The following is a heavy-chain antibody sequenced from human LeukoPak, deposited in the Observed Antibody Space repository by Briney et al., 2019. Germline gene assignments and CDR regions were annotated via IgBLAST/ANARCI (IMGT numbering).Heavy chain of an antibody. D-gene: IGHD5-18*01. J-gene: IGHJ4*02. CDR2: INPNSGGT. Sequence: ASVKVSCKASGYTFAGYYMHWVRQAPGQGLEWMGWINPNSGGTNYAQKFQGRVTMTRDTSISTAYMELSRLRSDDTAVYYCARHPYTYGSYYFDYWGQGTLVIVSS. CDR3: ARHPYTYGSYYFDY. CDR1: GYTFAGYY. V-gene: IGHV1-2*02.